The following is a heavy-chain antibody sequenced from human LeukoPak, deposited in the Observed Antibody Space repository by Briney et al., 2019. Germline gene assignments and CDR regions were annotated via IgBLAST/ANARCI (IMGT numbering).Heavy chain of an antibody. V-gene: IGHV3-30-3*01. CDR3: TRNPEMQYWFDP. CDR2: TSYDGSKK. J-gene: IGHJ5*02. D-gene: IGHD2/OR15-2a*01. CDR1: GFTFSTYW. Sequence: GGSLRLSWAASGFTFSTYWMSWVRQTPGKGLEWVAFTSYDGSKKYYGDSVKGRFTISRDNSKNTLYLEVSTLRAEDTAVYYCTRNPEMQYWFDPWGQGTLVTVSS.